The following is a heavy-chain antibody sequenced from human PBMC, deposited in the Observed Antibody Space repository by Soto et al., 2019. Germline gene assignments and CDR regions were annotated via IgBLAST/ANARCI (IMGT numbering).Heavy chain of an antibody. J-gene: IGHJ5*02. CDR1: GFPLCSYA. Sequence: AGGALRLSCAASGFPLCSYAMSWGRPAPGEGLEWVSAISGSGGSTYYADSVKGRFTISRDNSKNTLYLQMNSLRAEDTAVYYCAKGSRGPVAATRGWFDPWGQGTLVTVSS. CDR3: AKGSRGPVAATRGWFDP. V-gene: IGHV3-23*01. CDR2: ISGSGGST. D-gene: IGHD2-15*01.